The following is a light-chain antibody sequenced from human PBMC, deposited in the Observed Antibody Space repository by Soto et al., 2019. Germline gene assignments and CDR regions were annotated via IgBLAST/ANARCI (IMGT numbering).Light chain of an antibody. Sequence: DIQMTQSPSSLSASVEDRVIITCRASQSISNHLNWYQQKPGKAPKLLIYAASTLQSGVPSRFSGSGSGTDFSLTISSLQIEDFALYYCQQSNNWPPLTFGGGTKVDIK. J-gene: IGKJ4*01. CDR2: AAS. CDR3: QQSNNWPPLT. V-gene: IGKV1-39*01. CDR1: QSISNH.